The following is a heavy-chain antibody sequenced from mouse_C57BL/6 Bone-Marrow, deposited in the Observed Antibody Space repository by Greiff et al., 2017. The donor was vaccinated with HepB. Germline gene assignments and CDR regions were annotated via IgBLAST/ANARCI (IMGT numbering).Heavy chain of an antibody. Sequence: EVKLVESGGGLVKPGGSLKLSCAASGFTFSDYGMHWVRQAPEKGLEWVAYISSGSSTIYYADTVKGRFTISRDNAKNTVFLQMTSLRSEDTAMYYCARPTVVAPGYFDVWGTGTTVTVSS. CDR1: GFTFSDYG. CDR3: ARPTVVAPGYFDV. V-gene: IGHV5-17*01. CDR2: ISSGSSTI. J-gene: IGHJ1*03. D-gene: IGHD1-1*01.